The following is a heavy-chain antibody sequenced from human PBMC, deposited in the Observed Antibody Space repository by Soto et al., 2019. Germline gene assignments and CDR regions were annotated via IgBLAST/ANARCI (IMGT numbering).Heavy chain of an antibody. D-gene: IGHD5-12*01. V-gene: IGHV3-23*01. CDR2: ISARGGSL. Sequence: EVQLLESGGGLVQPGGSLRLSCAASGFSFSSYAMVWVRQAPGKGLEWVSVISARGGSLYFADSVKGRFTISRDNSKNVLSLKMTTLRAEAPPKFSWAKGSTKYSASVENWGQGT. CDR1: GFSFSSYA. CDR3: AKGSTKYSASVEN. J-gene: IGHJ4*02.